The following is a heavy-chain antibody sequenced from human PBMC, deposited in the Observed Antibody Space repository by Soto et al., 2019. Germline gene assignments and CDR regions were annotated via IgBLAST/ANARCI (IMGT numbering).Heavy chain of an antibody. Sequence: SVKVACKASGYTFTSYYMHWVRQAPGQGLEWMGIINPSGGSTSYAQKCQGRVTMTRDTSTSTVYMELSSLRSEDTAVYYCERVTVEMATFYFDYWGQGTLVTVSS. D-gene: IGHD2-21*01. CDR2: INPSGGST. V-gene: IGHV1-46*01. CDR3: ERVTVEMATFYFDY. CDR1: GYTFTSYY. J-gene: IGHJ4*02.